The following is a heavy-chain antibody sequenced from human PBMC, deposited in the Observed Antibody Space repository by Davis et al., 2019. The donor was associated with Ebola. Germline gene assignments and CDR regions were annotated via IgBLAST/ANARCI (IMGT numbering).Heavy chain of an antibody. J-gene: IGHJ6*02. CDR2: IYYSGST. D-gene: IGHD6-19*01. CDR1: GGSISSYY. CDR3: ARGQSGWYENYYYYGMDV. V-gene: IGHV4-59*01. Sequence: GSLRLSCTVPGGSISSYYWSWIRQPQGKGLEWIGYIYYSGSTNYTPSLKSRVTISVDTSKNQFSLKLSSVTAADTAVYYCARGQSGWYENYYYYGMDVWGQGTTVTVSS.